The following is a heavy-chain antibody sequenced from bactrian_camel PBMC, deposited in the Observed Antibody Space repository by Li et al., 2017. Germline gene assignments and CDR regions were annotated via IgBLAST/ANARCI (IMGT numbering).Heavy chain of an antibody. Sequence: HVQLVESGGGSAQAGGSLRLSCTASGYTYIRAWFRQAPGQQREAVARILLGSDNTFYSESARGRFTISKDNAKNTLYLQMNDLRPEDTAIYYCAARPYSAGDVRRRRDLRCGLEGDFPFWGQGTQVTVS. V-gene: IGHV3-3*01. J-gene: IGHJ4*01. D-gene: IGHD5*01. CDR3: AARPYSAGDVRRRRDLRCGLEGDFPF. CDR2: ILLGSDNT. CDR1: GYTYIR.